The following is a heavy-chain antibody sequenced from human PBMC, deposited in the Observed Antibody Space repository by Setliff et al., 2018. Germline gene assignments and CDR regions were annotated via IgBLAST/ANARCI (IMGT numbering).Heavy chain of an antibody. CDR2: IGVYSGNT. J-gene: IGHJ5*02. D-gene: IGHD3-3*01. V-gene: IGHV1-18*01. CDR3: MRLVRFCSRTVCQRTSGDEA. Sequence: ASVKVSCKASGYTFRQSIVSWVRQAPGRGLEWLGWIGVYSGNTYSAQRFQGRVSLTTDESTNTAYLELRGLRSDDTAVYYCMRLVRFCSRTVCQRTSGDEAWGQGTLVTVSS. CDR1: GYTFRQSI.